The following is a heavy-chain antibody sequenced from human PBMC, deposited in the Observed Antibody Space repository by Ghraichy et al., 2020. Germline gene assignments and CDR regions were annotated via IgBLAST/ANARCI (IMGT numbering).Heavy chain of an antibody. CDR3: ARDRAMDDY. Sequence: GGSLRLSCAASGFTFSDYWMNWARQAPGKGLEWVANIKQDGSEKHNVDSVKGRFTISRDNAKNSLYLQMNSLRVEDTAVYYCARDRAMDDYWGQGTLVTVSS. V-gene: IGHV3-7*03. J-gene: IGHJ4*02. CDR1: GFTFSDYW. CDR2: IKQDGSEK. D-gene: IGHD5-18*01.